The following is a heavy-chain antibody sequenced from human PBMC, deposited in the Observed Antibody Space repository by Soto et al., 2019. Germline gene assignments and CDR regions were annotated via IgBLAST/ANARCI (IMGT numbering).Heavy chain of an antibody. CDR2: INNDGSNT. CDR1: GFTFSTYW. Sequence: EVQLVESGGGLVQPGGSLRLSCAASGFTFSTYWMHWVRQPPGKGLVWVSRINNDGSNTAYADSVKGRFTISRDNAQSTLHLQMNSLRAEDTAVYYCARDPLIGTTDYGLDVWGQGTTVSVSS. V-gene: IGHV3-74*01. J-gene: IGHJ6*02. D-gene: IGHD1-7*01. CDR3: ARDPLIGTTDYGLDV.